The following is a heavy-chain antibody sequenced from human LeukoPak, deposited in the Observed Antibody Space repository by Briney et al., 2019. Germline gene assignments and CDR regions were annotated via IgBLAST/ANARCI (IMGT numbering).Heavy chain of an antibody. D-gene: IGHD2-15*01. V-gene: IGHV3-23*01. CDR1: GFIFNNYA. CDR2: ISASGSRT. J-gene: IGHJ6*02. CDR3: AKAQGSCGGDTCQYAVDV. Sequence: GRSLRLSCAASGFIFNNYAIAWVRQGPGKGLEWVSGISASGSRTYYADSVKGRFTISRDNSKNTLFLQMNSLRAEDTAVYYCAKAQGSCGGDTCQYAVDVWGQGTTVTVSS.